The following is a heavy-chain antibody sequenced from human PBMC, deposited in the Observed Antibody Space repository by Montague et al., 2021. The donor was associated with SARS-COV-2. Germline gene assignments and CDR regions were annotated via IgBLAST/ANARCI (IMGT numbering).Heavy chain of an antibody. CDR3: ARQPYLASAYYFDY. CDR1: GASITTYY. J-gene: IGHJ4*02. CDR2: IFHSGHT. V-gene: IGHV4-59*01. Sequence: SETLSLTCSVSGASITTYYWSWIRQAPGKGLEWIANIFHSGHTNYNPSLRSRVAISIDTSRDQFSLSLTSITAADTAVYYCARQPYLASAYYFDYWGLGTLVTVSS. D-gene: IGHD3-10*01.